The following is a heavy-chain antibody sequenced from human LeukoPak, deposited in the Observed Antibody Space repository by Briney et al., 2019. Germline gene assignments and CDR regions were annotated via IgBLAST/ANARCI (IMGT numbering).Heavy chain of an antibody. Sequence: GGSLRLSCAASGFTFSTYWMTWVRQAPGKGLEWVANIKQDGSEKYYVDSVKGRFTISRSNAKNSLYLQMNSLRAENTAMYYCARDFRFLDDYWGQGTLVTVSS. CDR1: GFTFSTYW. J-gene: IGHJ4*02. CDR3: ARDFRFLDDY. CDR2: IKQDGSEK. D-gene: IGHD3-3*01. V-gene: IGHV3-7*01.